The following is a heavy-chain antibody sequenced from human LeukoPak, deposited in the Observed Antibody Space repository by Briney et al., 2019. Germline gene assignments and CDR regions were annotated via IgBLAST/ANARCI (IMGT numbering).Heavy chain of an antibody. CDR3: GVNFGVVKYDTFDI. D-gene: IGHD3-3*01. CDR1: GINVNEYS. CDR2: ARSKAYGGTT. V-gene: IGHV3-49*04. J-gene: IGHJ3*02. Sequence: PGGSLRLSCSSSGINVNEYSVTWVRQTPGKGLEWVGFARSKAYGGTTEYAASVKGSFTISRDESKSIAYLQMNSLETEDTAVFYCGVNFGVVKYDTFDIWGQGTMVTVSS.